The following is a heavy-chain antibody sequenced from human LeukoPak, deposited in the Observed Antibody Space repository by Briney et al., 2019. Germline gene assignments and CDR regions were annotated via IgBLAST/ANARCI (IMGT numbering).Heavy chain of an antibody. D-gene: IGHD2-21*02. Sequence: PGGSLRLSCAASGFTFSTYGMHWVRQAPGKGLEWVAVIWYDESNKYYADSVKGRFTISRDTSKNTLYLQMNSLRAEDTAVYYCARGGAYCGGDCSAYFDYWGQGTLVTVPP. CDR2: IWYDESNK. CDR1: GFTFSTYG. V-gene: IGHV3-33*01. J-gene: IGHJ4*02. CDR3: ARGGAYCGGDCSAYFDY.